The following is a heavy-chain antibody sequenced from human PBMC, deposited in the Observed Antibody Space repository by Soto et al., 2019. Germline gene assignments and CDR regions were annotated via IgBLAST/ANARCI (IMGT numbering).Heavy chain of an antibody. D-gene: IGHD1-1*01. Sequence: DVQLVESGGGLIQPGESLRLSCAAFGLTISGKKYVAWVRQAPGKGLEWVSGLYDVDGSFYADSVRGRFTTSSDSSKTTVCLQMYDLRPDDTAVYYCATWHEREHAYDVWGQGTTVTVSS. J-gene: IGHJ3*01. CDR1: GLTISGKKY. CDR3: ATWHEREHAYDV. CDR2: LYDVDGS. V-gene: IGHV3-53*01.